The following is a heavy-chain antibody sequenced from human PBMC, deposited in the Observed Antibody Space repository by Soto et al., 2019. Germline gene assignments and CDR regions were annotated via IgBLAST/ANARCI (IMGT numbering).Heavy chain of an antibody. CDR1: GGSISSCY. CDR3: ARRDMITVGGVIVYNWFDP. Sequence: SETLSLTCTVSGGSISSCYWSWIRQPPGKGLEWIGYIYYSGSTNYNPSLKSRVTISVDTSKNQFSLKLSSVTAADTAVYYCARRDMITVGGVIVYNWFDPWGQGTLVTVSS. CDR2: IYYSGST. V-gene: IGHV4-59*01. J-gene: IGHJ5*02. D-gene: IGHD3-16*02.